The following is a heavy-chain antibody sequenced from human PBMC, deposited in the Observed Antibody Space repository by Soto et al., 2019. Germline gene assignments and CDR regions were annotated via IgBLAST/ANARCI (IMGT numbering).Heavy chain of an antibody. Sequence: GGSLRLSCADSGFTFTDYGMHWVRQAPGKGLEWVAVISYDGSNKNYADSVKGRFAISRDNSKNTLYLQMNSLRAGDTAVYYWAREDYDYVWGSYRYMGPYYYYGMDVWGQGTTVTVSS. D-gene: IGHD3-16*02. V-gene: IGHV3-30*03. J-gene: IGHJ6*02. CDR2: ISYDGSNK. CDR1: GFTFTDYG. CDR3: AREDYDYVWGSYRYMGPYYYYGMDV.